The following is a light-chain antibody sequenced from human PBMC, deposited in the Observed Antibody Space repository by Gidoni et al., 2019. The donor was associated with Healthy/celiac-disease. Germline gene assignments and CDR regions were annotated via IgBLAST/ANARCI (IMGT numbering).Light chain of an antibody. CDR1: QDISNY. CDR2: DAS. CDR3: QQYDNLS. Sequence: DIQMTQSPSSLSASVGDRVTITCQASQDISNYLNWYQQKPGKAPKLLIYDASNLETGVPSRFSGSGSGTDFTFTIRSLQHEDIATYYCQQYDNLSFGPXTKVDIK. V-gene: IGKV1-33*01. J-gene: IGKJ3*01.